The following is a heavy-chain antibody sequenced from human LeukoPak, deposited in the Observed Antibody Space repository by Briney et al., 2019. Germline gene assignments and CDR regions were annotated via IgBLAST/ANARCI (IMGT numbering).Heavy chain of an antibody. CDR2: IVVGSGNT. V-gene: IGHV1-58*01. J-gene: IGHJ6*02. CDR1: GFTFTSSA. D-gene: IGHD3-16*01. CDR3: AALGDPSYYYYYGMDV. Sequence: GASVKVSCKASGFTFTSSAVQWVRQARGQRLEWIGWIVVGSGNTNYARKFQERVTITRDMSTSTAYMELSSLRSEDTAVYYCAALGDPSYYYYYGMDVWGQGTTVTVSS.